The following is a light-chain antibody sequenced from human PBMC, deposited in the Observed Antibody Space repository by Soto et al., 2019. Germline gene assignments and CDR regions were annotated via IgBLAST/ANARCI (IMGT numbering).Light chain of an antibody. CDR3: SSHTSTTLVV. Sequence: QSVLTQPASVSGSPGQSITISCTGTSSDVGGYDYVSWYQQHPGKAPKLMIHDVSNRPSGVSNRFSGSKSGNTASLTISGLQAEDEADYYCSSHTSTTLVVFGGGTKVTVL. J-gene: IGLJ2*01. CDR1: SSDVGGYDY. V-gene: IGLV2-14*03. CDR2: DVS.